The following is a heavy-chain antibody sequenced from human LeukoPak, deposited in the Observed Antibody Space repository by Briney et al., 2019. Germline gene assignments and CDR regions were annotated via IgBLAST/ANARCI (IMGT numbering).Heavy chain of an antibody. Sequence: PSETLSLTCTVSGGSISSYYWSWIRQPPGKGLEWIGYIYYSENTNYNPSLKSRVTISVDTSKNQFSLKLTSVTAADTAVYYCARGREGDDYVWGKWFDPWGQGTLVTVSS. J-gene: IGHJ5*02. CDR1: GGSISSYY. CDR3: ARGREGDDYVWGKWFDP. CDR2: IYYSENT. D-gene: IGHD3-16*01. V-gene: IGHV4-59*01.